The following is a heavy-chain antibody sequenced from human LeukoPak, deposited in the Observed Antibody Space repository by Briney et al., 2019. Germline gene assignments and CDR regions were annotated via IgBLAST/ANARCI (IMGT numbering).Heavy chain of an antibody. CDR3: TRATCSGGSCYPDY. V-gene: IGHV4-61*02. D-gene: IGHD2-15*01. Sequence: SETLSLTCSVSSGSISSGSYYWSWIRQPAGKGLEWIGRIYTSGSTNYNPSLKSRVTISVDTSKNQFSLKLSSVTAADTAVYYCTRATCSGGSCYPDYWGQGTLVTVSS. CDR2: IYTSGST. J-gene: IGHJ4*02. CDR1: SGSISSGSYY.